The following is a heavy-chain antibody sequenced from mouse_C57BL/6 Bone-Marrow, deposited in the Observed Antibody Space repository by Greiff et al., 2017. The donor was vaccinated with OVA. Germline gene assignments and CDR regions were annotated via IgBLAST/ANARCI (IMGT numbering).Heavy chain of an antibody. J-gene: IGHJ1*03. Sequence: EVQLQQSGAELVRPGASVKLSCTASGFNIKDDYMHWVKQRPEQGLEWIGWIDPENGDTEYASKFQGKATITADTSSNKAYLQLSSLTSEDTAVYYCTVYGPRGYFDVWGTGTTVTVSS. CDR3: TVYGPRGYFDV. D-gene: IGHD1-2*01. V-gene: IGHV14-4*01. CDR2: IDPENGDT. CDR1: GFNIKDDY.